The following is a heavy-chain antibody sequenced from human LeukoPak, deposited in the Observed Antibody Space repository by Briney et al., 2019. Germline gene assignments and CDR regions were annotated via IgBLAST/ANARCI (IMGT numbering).Heavy chain of an antibody. V-gene: IGHV1-69*05. CDR2: IIPIFGTA. Sequence: SVKVSCKASRGTFSSYAISWVRQAPGQGLEWMGRIIPIFGTANYAQKFQGRVTITTDESTSTAYMELSSLRSEDTAVYYCAREHYSNYGHWFDPWGQGTLVTVSS. CDR3: AREHYSNYGHWFDP. CDR1: RGTFSSYA. J-gene: IGHJ5*02. D-gene: IGHD4-11*01.